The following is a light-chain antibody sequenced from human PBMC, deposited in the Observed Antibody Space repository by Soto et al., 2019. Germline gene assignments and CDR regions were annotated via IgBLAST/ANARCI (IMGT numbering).Light chain of an antibody. Sequence: ETVLTQSPGTLSLSPGEGATISCRASQSVSSSYVAWYQQKPGQAPRLLIYDAPNRATGVPARFSGSGSGTDFTLTFSRLEPEDFAVYYCQQYGDSPATFGPGTKVDI. J-gene: IGKJ3*01. CDR2: DAP. V-gene: IGKV3-20*01. CDR1: QSVSSSY. CDR3: QQYGDSPAT.